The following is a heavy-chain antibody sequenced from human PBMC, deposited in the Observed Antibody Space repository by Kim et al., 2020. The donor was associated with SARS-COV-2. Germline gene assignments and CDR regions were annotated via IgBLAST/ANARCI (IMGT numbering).Heavy chain of an antibody. Sequence: YAVSVKNRMTINPDTSKNQLSLQLNSVTPEDTAVYYCARDPAAASFSFDYWGQGTLVTVSS. CDR3: ARDPAAASFSFDY. V-gene: IGHV6-1*01. D-gene: IGHD2-2*01. J-gene: IGHJ4*02.